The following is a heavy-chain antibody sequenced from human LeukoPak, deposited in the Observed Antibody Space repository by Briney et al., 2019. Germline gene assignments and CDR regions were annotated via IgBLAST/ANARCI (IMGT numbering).Heavy chain of an antibody. Sequence: PGGSLRLSCAASGFTFSSYGIHWVRQAPGKGLEWVAFIRYDGSNKYYTDSVKGRFTISRDNSKNTLYLQMNSLRSDDTAVYYCARDPGSPIAAASPWGQGTLVTVSS. CDR1: GFTFSSYG. J-gene: IGHJ5*02. V-gene: IGHV3-30*02. CDR3: ARDPGSPIAAASP. CDR2: IRYDGSNK. D-gene: IGHD6-13*01.